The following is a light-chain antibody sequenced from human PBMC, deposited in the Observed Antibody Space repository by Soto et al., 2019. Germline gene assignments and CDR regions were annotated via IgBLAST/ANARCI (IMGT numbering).Light chain of an antibody. J-gene: IGKJ1*01. CDR1: QSVDIN. Sequence: EIVLTQSPATLSVSPGERVTLSCRASQSVDINLAWYQQKPGQAPRLLIYGASTRATDMPGRFSGRGSGTEFTLTISSLQSEDYAVYYCQQYRNWPRTFGHGTKVDIK. V-gene: IGKV3-15*01. CDR2: GAS. CDR3: QQYRNWPRT.